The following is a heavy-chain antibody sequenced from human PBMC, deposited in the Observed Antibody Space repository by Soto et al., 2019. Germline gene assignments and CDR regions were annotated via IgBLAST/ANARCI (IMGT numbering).Heavy chain of an antibody. Sequence: QLQLVQSGAEVKTPGASVKVSCKASGYTFATYDINWVRQAPGQGLEWMGWMNPNSGNTGYAQKFQGRLTMTRDTALSVAHMELSSLRNEATAVYYCARSDGYNFNWLESWGQGTLVTVSA. D-gene: IGHD2-21*01. CDR3: ARSDGYNFNWLES. J-gene: IGHJ5*01. CDR1: GYTFATYD. CDR2: MNPNSGNT. V-gene: IGHV1-8*01.